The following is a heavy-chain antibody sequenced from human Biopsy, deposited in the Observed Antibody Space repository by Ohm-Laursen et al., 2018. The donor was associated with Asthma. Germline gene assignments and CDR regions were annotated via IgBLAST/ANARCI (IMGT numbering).Heavy chain of an antibody. J-gene: IGHJ4*02. CDR2: ISYDGSNK. V-gene: IGHV3-30*03. CDR1: GFTFSSYG. D-gene: IGHD3-3*01. Sequence: SLRLSCSASGFTFSSYGMHWVRQAPGKGLEWVAVISYDGSNKYYADSVKGRFTISRDNSKNTLYLQMNSLRAGDTAVYYCASQSSGPDFWSGYYYFDYWGQGTLVTVSS. CDR3: ASQSSGPDFWSGYYYFDY.